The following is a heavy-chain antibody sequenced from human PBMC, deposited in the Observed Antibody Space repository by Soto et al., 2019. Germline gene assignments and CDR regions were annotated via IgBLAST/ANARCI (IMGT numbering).Heavy chain of an antibody. CDR3: ARQVCGGGSCYWFDP. CDR1: GFSIRSSSYY. Sequence: LETLSLPCTFSGFSIRSSSYYWGWIRQPPGKGLEWIGSIYYSGSTYYNPSLKSRVTISVDTSKNQFSLKLSSVTAADTAVYYCARQVCGGGSCYWFDPWGQGTLVTVSS. J-gene: IGHJ5*02. CDR2: IYYSGST. D-gene: IGHD2-15*01. V-gene: IGHV4-39*01.